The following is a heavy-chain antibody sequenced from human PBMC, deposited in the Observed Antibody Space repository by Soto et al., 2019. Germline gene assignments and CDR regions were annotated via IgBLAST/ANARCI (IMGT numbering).Heavy chain of an antibody. CDR2: ISNSGNT. D-gene: IGHD3-22*01. V-gene: IGHV4-31*03. J-gene: IGHJ4*02. CDR1: GDSISSGGYC. Sequence: QVQLQESGPGLVKPSQTLSLTCTVSGDSISSGGYCWSWIRQHPGKGLEWIGYISNSGNTYYNPSLKRRLTISVDTSKNQFPRKLPSVTAADTAGYYGARDGGGGYYFDSSGYLDYWGQGTLVTVSS. CDR3: ARDGGGGYYFDSSGYLDY.